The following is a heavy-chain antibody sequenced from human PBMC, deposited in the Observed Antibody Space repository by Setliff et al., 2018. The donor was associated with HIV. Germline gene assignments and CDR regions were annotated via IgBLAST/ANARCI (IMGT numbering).Heavy chain of an antibody. CDR1: GGSISSHY. CDR3: ATRPAGSYWYGVFDF. Sequence: LSLTCTVSGGSISSHYWSWIRQSPKTGLEWIGYIYASGVTSYNPSLKSRVTIPIDTSKNQFSLELNSMTAADTAVYYCATRPAGSYWYGVFDFWGRGMLVTVSS. V-gene: IGHV4-4*09. CDR2: IYASGVT. D-gene: IGHD6-13*01. J-gene: IGHJ4*02.